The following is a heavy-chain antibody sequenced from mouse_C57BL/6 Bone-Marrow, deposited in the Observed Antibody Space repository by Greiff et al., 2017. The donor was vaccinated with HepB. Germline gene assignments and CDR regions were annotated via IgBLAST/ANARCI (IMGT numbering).Heavy chain of an antibody. D-gene: IGHD1-1*01. J-gene: IGHJ4*01. V-gene: IGHV1-55*01. Sequence: QLQQPGAELVKPGASVKMSCKASGYTFTSYWITWVKQRPGQGLEWIGDIYPGSGSTNYNEKFKSKATLTVDTSSSTAYMQLSSLTSEDSAVYYCVFDYYGSSYLAMDYWGQGTSVTVSS. CDR3: VFDYYGSSYLAMDY. CDR2: IYPGSGST. CDR1: GYTFTSYW.